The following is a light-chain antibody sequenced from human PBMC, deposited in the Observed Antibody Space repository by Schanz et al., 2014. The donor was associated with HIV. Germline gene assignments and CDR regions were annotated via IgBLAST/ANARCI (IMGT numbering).Light chain of an antibody. CDR3: SSYTSNTTLV. CDR1: SSDVGGYNY. V-gene: IGLV2-14*03. CDR2: DVY. Sequence: QSALTQPASVSGSLGQSINISCTGTSSDVGGYNYVSWYQQHPGKAPTLIIYDVYNRPSGVSSRFSASKSGNTASLTISGLQAEDETDYYCSSYTSNTTLVFGGGTKLTVL. J-gene: IGLJ3*02.